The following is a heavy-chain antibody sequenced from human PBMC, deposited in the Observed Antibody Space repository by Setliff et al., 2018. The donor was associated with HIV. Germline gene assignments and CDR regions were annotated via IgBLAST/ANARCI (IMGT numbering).Heavy chain of an antibody. V-gene: IGHV4-38-2*01. CDR3: ARAMRGVVVTNMYYYYGMDV. CDR1: GYAITSGFY. Sequence: PLETLSLTCAVSGYAITSGFYWGWIRRPPGKGLEWIGSIYHSGSTYYNPSLKSRVTISVDTSKNQFSLKLSSVTAADTAVYYCARAMRGVVVTNMYYYYGMDVWGQGTTVTVSS. CDR2: IYHSGST. D-gene: IGHD2-21*02. J-gene: IGHJ6*02.